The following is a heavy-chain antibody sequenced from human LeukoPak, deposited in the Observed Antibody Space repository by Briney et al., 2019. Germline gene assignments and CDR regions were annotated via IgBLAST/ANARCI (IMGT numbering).Heavy chain of an antibody. J-gene: IGHJ4*02. D-gene: IGHD6-13*01. CDR1: GFTFSSYG. CDR3: AKDPRSSWYGGRNSGFDY. Sequence: GGSLRLSCAASGFTFSSYGMSWVRQAPGKGLEWVSAISGSGGSTYYADSVKGRFTISRDNSKNTLYLQMNSLRAEDTAVYYCAKDPRSSWYGGRNSGFDYWGQGTLVTVSS. V-gene: IGHV3-23*01. CDR2: ISGSGGST.